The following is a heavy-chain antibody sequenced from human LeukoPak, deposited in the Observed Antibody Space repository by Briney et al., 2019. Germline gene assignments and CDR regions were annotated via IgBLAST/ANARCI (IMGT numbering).Heavy chain of an antibody. D-gene: IGHD6-19*01. Sequence: GGSLSLSCAASGFPFSSYGMHWVRQAPGKGLEGVAVISYGGSDKYYADSVRGRFTISRDNSKNTLYLQMNRLRAEDTAVYYCAKGLNPQWLYDAFDSWGQGTMVTVSS. V-gene: IGHV3-30*18. CDR1: GFPFSSYG. J-gene: IGHJ3*02. CDR3: AKGLNPQWLYDAFDS. CDR2: ISYGGSDK.